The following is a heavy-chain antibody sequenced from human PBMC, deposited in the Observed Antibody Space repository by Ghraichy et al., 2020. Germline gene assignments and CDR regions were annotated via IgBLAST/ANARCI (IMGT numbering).Heavy chain of an antibody. J-gene: IGHJ4*02. CDR2: IKQDGSEK. CDR3: ARDRIGTVVTLDY. V-gene: IGHV3-7*01. Sequence: GGSPRLSCAASGFTFSSYWMSWVRQAPGKGLEWVANIKQDGSEKYYVDSVKGRFTISRDNAKNSLYLQMNSLRAEDTAVYYCARDRIGTVVTLDYWGQGTLVTVSS. D-gene: IGHD4-23*01. CDR1: GFTFSSYW.